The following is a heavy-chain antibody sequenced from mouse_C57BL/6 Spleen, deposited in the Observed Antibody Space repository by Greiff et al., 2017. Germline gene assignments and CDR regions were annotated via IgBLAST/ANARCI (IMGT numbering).Heavy chain of an antibody. CDR3: ARQGYGSSYWYFDV. CDR1: GFSFTSYG. J-gene: IGHJ1*03. V-gene: IGHV2-6-1*01. CDR2: IWSDGST. D-gene: IGHD1-1*01. Sequence: VQLQQSGPGLVAPSQSLSITCTVSGFSFTSYGVHWVRQPPGKGLEWLVVIWSDGSTTYNSAPKSRLSISKDNAKSQVFLKMNSLQTEDTAMYYCARQGYGSSYWYFDVWGTGTTVTVSS.